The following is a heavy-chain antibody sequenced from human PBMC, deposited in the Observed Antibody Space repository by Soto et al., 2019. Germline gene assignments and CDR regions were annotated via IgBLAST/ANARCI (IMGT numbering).Heavy chain of an antibody. J-gene: IGHJ5*02. V-gene: IGHV4-59*01. D-gene: IGHD3-3*01. CDR3: ARENPPRFSIDT. Sequence: PSETLSLTCTVSGGSISSYYWSWIRQPPGKGLEWIGYIYYSGSTNYNPSLKSRVTISVDTSKNQFSLKLSSVTAAHTAVYYCARENPPRFSIDTWGQGTLVTVSS. CDR1: GGSISSYY. CDR2: IYYSGST.